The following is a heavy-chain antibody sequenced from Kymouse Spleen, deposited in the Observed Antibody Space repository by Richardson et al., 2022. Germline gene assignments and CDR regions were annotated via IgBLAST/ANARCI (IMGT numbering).Heavy chain of an antibody. Sequence: EVQLVESGGGLVQPGGSLRLSCAASGFTFSDHYMDWVRQAPGKGLEWVGRTRNKANSYTTEYAASVKGRFTISRDDSKNSLYLQMNSLKTEDTAVYYCANSRYFDWLLLLLLRYGRLGPRDHGHRLL. J-gene: IGHJ6*02. CDR3: ANSRYFDWLLLLLLRYGR. D-gene: IGHD3-9*01. CDR1: GFTFSDHY. V-gene: IGHV3-72*01. CDR2: TRNKANSYTT.